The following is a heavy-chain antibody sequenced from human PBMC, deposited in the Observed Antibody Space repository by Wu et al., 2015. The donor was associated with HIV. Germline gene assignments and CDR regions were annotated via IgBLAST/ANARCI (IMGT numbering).Heavy chain of an antibody. D-gene: IGHD3-10*01. CDR2: MNPDGGGT. V-gene: IGHV1-2*02. CDR1: GYMFIGNY. J-gene: IGHJ4*01. Sequence: QVQLVQSGAEVKKPGASVKVSCKASGYMFIGNYMHWVRQVPGQGPGWMGWMNPDGGGTDYAQKFQGQVTMNQGQRPSAQPTWKAESTNVLTTPAVYYCARKAKFFGELLSANFDYWGQGNAGHRLI. CDR3: ARKAKFFGELLSANFDY.